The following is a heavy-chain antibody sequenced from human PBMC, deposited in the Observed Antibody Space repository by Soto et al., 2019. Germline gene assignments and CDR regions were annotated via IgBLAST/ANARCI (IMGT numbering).Heavy chain of an antibody. CDR1: GGSISKSLYY. CDR3: ARTGGYSYGDYYFDY. Sequence: SETLSLTCSVSGGSISKSLYYWGWIRQPPGKGLEWIGNLYYSGNTHYNPSLKSRVTISADTSKNQFSLKLSSVTAADTAVYYCARTGGYSYGDYYFDYWGQGTLVTVS. CDR2: LYYSGNT. V-gene: IGHV4-39*07. J-gene: IGHJ4*02. D-gene: IGHD5-18*01.